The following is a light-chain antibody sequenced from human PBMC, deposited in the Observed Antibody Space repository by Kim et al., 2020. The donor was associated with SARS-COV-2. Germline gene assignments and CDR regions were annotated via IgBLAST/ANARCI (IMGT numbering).Light chain of an antibody. V-gene: IGLV6-57*01. CDR3: QSYDSSNQGV. CDR1: SGSIASTY. J-gene: IGLJ3*02. Sequence: NFMLTQPHSVSESPGKTVTISCTRSSGSIASTYVQWYQQRPGSSPTTVIYEDNQRPSGVPDRFSGSIDSSSNSASLTISGLKTEDEADYYCQSYDSSNQGVFGGGTQLTVL. CDR2: EDN.